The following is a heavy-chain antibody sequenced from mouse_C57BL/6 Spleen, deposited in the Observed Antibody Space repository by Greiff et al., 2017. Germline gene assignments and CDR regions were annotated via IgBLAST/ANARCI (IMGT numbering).Heavy chain of an antibody. CDR3: ARAYDYDSAMDY. CDR2: IYPGSGST. D-gene: IGHD2-4*01. V-gene: IGHV1-55*01. Sequence: QVQLQQPGAELVKPGASVKMSCKASGYTFTSYWITWVKPRPGQGLEWIGDIYPGSGSTNYNEKFKSKATLTVDTSSSTAYMQLSSLTSEDSAVYYCARAYDYDSAMDYWGQGTSVTVSS. J-gene: IGHJ4*01. CDR1: GYTFTSYW.